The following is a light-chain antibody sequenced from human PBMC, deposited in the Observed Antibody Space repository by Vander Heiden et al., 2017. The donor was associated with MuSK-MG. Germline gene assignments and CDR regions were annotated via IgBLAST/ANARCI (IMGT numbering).Light chain of an antibody. CDR3: QKYNRAPVT. Sequence: DVQMTQSPSSLSASIGDRVTTTCRASLGIARFVAWYQQRPGSAPRLLIYDASTLQSGVPSRFSGSGSETDFALTISGLQPEDAATYYCQKYNRAPVTFGGGTKVEIK. CDR1: LGIARF. V-gene: IGKV1-27*01. J-gene: IGKJ4*01. CDR2: DAS.